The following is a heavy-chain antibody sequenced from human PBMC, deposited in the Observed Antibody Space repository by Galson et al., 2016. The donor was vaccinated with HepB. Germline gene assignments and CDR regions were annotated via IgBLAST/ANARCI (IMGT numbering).Heavy chain of an antibody. D-gene: IGHD3-16*02. CDR3: ARGGFYPDY. Sequence: SLRLSCAASGFTFSRSWMSWVRQAPGKGLEWVANIKEDGTEKYYADSVKGRFTISRDNAKNSLDLQMDSLRAEDTAVYYCARGGFYPDYWGQGTLVTVSS. CDR1: GFTFSRSW. V-gene: IGHV3-7*04. CDR2: IKEDGTEK. J-gene: IGHJ4*02.